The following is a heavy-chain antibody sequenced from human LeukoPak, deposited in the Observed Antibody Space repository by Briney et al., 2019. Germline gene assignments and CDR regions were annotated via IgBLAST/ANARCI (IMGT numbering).Heavy chain of an antibody. V-gene: IGHV3-20*04. CDR3: ARGEGAASFDY. D-gene: IGHD1-26*01. Sequence: GGSLRLSCAASGFTFSDYYMSWVRQAPGKGLEWVSGINWNGGSTGYADSVKGRFTISRDNAKNSLYLQMNSLRAEDTALYYCARGEGAASFDYWGQGTLVTVSS. CDR2: INWNGGST. CDR1: GFTFSDYY. J-gene: IGHJ4*02.